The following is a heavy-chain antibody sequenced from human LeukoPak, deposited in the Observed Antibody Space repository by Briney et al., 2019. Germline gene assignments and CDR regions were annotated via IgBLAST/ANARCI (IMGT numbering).Heavy chain of an antibody. CDR2: MSVITGRT. CDR3: VKPARGSGIQYGFDS. J-gene: IGHJ4*02. CDR1: GFTFSSYA. Sequence: GGSLRLSCAASGFTFSSYAMHWVRQAPGKRLEYVSAMSVITGRTFYADSVGGRFTISRDNSGNTLYLQMTSLRPEDTAVYYCVKPARGSGIQYGFDSWGQGTLVTVSS. D-gene: IGHD3-10*01. V-gene: IGHV3-64D*06.